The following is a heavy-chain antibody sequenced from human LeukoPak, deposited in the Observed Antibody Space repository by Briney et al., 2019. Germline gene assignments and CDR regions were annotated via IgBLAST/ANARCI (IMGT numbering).Heavy chain of an antibody. CDR2: ISSSSSYI. V-gene: IGHV3-21*01. CDR3: ARDYWGYSYGPSDAFDI. Sequence: GGSLRLSCAASGFTFSSYSMNWVRQAPGKGLEWVSSISSSSSYIYYADSVKGRFTISRDNAKNSLYLQMNSLRAEDTAVYYCARDYWGYSYGPSDAFDIWGQGTMVTVSS. D-gene: IGHD5-18*01. CDR1: GFTFSSYS. J-gene: IGHJ3*02.